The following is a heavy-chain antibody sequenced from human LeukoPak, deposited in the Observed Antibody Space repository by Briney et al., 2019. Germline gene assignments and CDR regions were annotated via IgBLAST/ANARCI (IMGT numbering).Heavy chain of an antibody. CDR2: IYYSGTT. CDR3: ARQISDYYYYYMDV. Sequence: SETLSLTCTVSGGSISSSNYYWGWIRQPPGKGLEWLGTIYYSGTTYYNPSLESRVTISEDTSKNQFSLTLRSVTAADTAVYYCARQISDYYYYYMDVWGKGTTVTVSS. J-gene: IGHJ6*03. D-gene: IGHD3-10*01. CDR1: GGSISSSNYY. V-gene: IGHV4-39*01.